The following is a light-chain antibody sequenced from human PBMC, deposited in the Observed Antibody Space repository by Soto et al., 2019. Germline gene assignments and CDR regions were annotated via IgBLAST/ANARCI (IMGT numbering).Light chain of an antibody. J-gene: IGKJ4*01. V-gene: IGKV3-20*01. CDR1: QSVSRSY. CDR3: QQYGSSPLT. Sequence: EIVLTQSPGTLSLSPGDTATLSCRASQSVSRSYLAWYQQKPGQAPRLLIYGESIRATGIPDRFSGSGSGTDFTLTISRLEPEDFAVYYCQQYGSSPLTFGGGTKVEIK. CDR2: GES.